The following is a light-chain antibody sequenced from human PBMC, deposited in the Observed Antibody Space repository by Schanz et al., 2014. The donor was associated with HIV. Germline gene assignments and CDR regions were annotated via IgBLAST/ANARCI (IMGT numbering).Light chain of an antibody. J-gene: IGLJ2*01. CDR3: AVWDDSLNGRI. CDR1: TSNIGDNS. Sequence: QSVLAQPPSASGTPGQRVTISCAGSTSNIGDNSVNWYQHVPGTAPKLLIYSDNQRPSEVTDRFSASKSGTSASLAISGLQSEDEADYYCAVWDDSLNGRIFGGGTKLTVL. CDR2: SDN. V-gene: IGLV1-44*01.